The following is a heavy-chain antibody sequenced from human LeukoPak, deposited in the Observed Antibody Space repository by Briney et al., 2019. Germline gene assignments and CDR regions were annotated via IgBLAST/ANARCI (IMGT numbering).Heavy chain of an antibody. D-gene: IGHD3-3*01. CDR2: ISYDGSNK. CDR3: ARDGNDFWSGYLYYYYGMDV. CDR1: GFTFSSYS. V-gene: IGHV3-30*03. J-gene: IGHJ6*02. Sequence: GGSLRLSCAASGFTFSSYSMNWVRQAPGKGLEWVAVISYDGSNKYYADSVKGRFTISRDNSKNTLYLQMNSLRAEDTAVYYCARDGNDFWSGYLYYYYGMDVWGQGTTVTVSS.